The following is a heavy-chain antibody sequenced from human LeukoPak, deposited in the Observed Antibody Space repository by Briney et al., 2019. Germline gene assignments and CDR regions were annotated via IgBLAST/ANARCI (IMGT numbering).Heavy chain of an antibody. CDR1: GFSFSDYW. J-gene: IGHJ4*02. D-gene: IGHD3-10*01. CDR3: ARVRGTVIRGIISPPYYFDY. Sequence: GGSLRLSCEVSGFSFSDYWMSWVRQAPGKGLEWVANIKQDGSEKYYVDSVTGRFFISRDNAKNSLYLQMNSLSAEETAVYYCARVRGTVIRGIISPPYYFDYWGQGTLVSVSS. CDR2: IKQDGSEK. V-gene: IGHV3-7*01.